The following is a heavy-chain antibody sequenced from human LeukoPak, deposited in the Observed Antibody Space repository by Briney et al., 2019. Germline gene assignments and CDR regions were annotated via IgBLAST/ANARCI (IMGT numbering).Heavy chain of an antibody. CDR3: ARRLRYFDWLLYGSFDY. Sequence: SETLSLTCTVSGGSISSSSYYWGWIRQPPGKGLEWIGSIYYSGSTYYNPSLKSRVTISVDTSKNQFSLKLSSVTAADTAVYYCARRLRYFDWLLYGSFDYWGQGTLVTVSS. J-gene: IGHJ4*02. V-gene: IGHV4-39*01. CDR2: IYYSGST. CDR1: GGSISSSSYY. D-gene: IGHD3-9*01.